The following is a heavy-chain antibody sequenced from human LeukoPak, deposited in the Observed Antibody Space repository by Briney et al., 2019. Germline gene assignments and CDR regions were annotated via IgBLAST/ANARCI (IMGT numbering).Heavy chain of an antibody. V-gene: IGHV5-10-1*01. Sequence: GASLQISGKGSGYIFTSYWISGVRQLPGKGLEGMGRIDPSDSYTNYSPSFQGHVTISADKSISTAYLQWSSLKASGTAMYYCARHEVGYYYGSGSYYRSYYFDYWGQGTLVTVSS. CDR2: IDPSDSYT. CDR1: GYIFTSYW. J-gene: IGHJ4*02. CDR3: ARHEVGYYYGSGSYYRSYYFDY. D-gene: IGHD3-10*01.